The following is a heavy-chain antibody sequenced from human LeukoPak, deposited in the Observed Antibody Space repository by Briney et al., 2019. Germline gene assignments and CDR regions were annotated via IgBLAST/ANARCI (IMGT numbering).Heavy chain of an antibody. V-gene: IGHV1-8*01. D-gene: IGHD6-19*01. J-gene: IGHJ6*03. CDR1: GYTFTSYD. Sequence: ASVKVSCKASGYTFTSYDINWVRQATGQGLEWMGWMNPNSGNTGYAQNFQGRVTMTRNTSISTAYMELSSLRSEDTAVYYCARRYSSGWYGGYYYYMDVWGKGTTVTISS. CDR3: ARRYSSGWYGGYYYYMDV. CDR2: MNPNSGNT.